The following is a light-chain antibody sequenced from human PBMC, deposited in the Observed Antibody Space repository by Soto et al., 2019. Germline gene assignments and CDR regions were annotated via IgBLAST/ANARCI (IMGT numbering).Light chain of an antibody. J-gene: IGLJ3*02. CDR3: AAWDDSLNAWA. V-gene: IGLV1-44*01. CDR1: SSNIGRNT. CDR2: SSE. Sequence: QSVLTQPPSVSGTPEQRVTSSCSGSSSNIGRNTAKWYRQLPGTAPKLLIISSEQRPSGGPDRFSGSQSGTSASLAISGLQSEDEADYICAAWDDSLNAWAFGGGTKVTVL.